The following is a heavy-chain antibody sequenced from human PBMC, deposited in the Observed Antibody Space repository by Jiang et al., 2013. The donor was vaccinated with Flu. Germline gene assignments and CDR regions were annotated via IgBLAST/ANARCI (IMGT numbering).Heavy chain of an antibody. CDR1: GFTFSSYD. D-gene: IGHD3-22*01. J-gene: IGHJ3*02. CDR3: ARSSGSLDAFDI. Sequence: GFTFSSYDMHWVRQATGKGLEWVSAIGTAGDTYYPGSVKGRFTISRENAKNSLYLQMNSLRAGDTAVYYCARSSGSLDAFDIWGQGTMVTVSS. CDR2: IGTAGDT. V-gene: IGHV3-13*01.